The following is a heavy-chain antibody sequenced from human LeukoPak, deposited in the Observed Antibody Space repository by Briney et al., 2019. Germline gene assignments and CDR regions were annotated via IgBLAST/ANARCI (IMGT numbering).Heavy chain of an antibody. CDR3: ASRIRELVYFDY. Sequence: PSETLSLTCTVSGGSISIYYWSWIRQPPGKGLEWIGYIYYSGSTNYNPSLKSRVTISVDTSKNQFSLKLSSVTAADTAVYYCASRIRELVYFDYWGQGTLVTVSS. V-gene: IGHV4-59*12. J-gene: IGHJ4*02. CDR1: GGSISIYY. CDR2: IYYSGST. D-gene: IGHD1-26*01.